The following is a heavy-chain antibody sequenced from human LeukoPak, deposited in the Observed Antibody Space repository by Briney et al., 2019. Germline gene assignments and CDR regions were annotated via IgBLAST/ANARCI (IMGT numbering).Heavy chain of an antibody. J-gene: IGHJ4*02. V-gene: IGHV4-34*01. Sequence: PSETLSLTCAVYGGSFSGYYWSWIRQPPGNGLEWIGEINHSGSTNYNPSLKSRVTISVDTSKNQFSLKLSSVTAADTAVYYCARGGSRTNIVVVVATTISFDYWGQGTLVTVSS. CDR1: GGSFSGYY. D-gene: IGHD2-15*01. CDR2: INHSGST. CDR3: ARGGSRTNIVVVVATTISFDY.